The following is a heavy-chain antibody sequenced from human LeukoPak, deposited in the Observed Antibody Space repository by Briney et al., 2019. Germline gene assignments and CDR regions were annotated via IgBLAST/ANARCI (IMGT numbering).Heavy chain of an antibody. Sequence: PGRSLTLSCAASGFTFSRLGTQWVRQAPAKGLEWVAVIHNDGTQGQYADSVKGRFTISKDNSQNTLYLQMNNLRDDDTAVYYCAKEGDEFRGYLDVWGKGTTVTVSS. CDR1: GFTFSRLG. V-gene: IGHV3-33*06. CDR3: AKEGDEFRGYLDV. J-gene: IGHJ6*03. CDR2: IHNDGTQG. D-gene: IGHD3-16*01.